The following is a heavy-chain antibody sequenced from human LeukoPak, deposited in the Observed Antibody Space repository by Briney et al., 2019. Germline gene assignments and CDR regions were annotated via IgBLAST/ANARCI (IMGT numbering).Heavy chain of an antibody. CDR2: IYPDDSNT. CDR1: GYSFTNYW. D-gene: IGHD3-3*02. Sequence: GESLKISCKGSGYSFTNYWIGWVRQMPGKGLEWMGIIYPDDSNTRYSPSFQGQVTTSADKSITTAYLQWSSLKASDTAMYYCARIKGSPLRIFDCWGQGTLVTVSS. V-gene: IGHV5-51*01. J-gene: IGHJ4*02. CDR3: ARIKGSPLRIFDC.